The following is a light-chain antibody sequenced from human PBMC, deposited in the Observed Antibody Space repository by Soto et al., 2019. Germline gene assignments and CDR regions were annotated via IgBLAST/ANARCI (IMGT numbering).Light chain of an antibody. J-gene: IGKJ1*01. CDR3: QQYHYWWT. Sequence: EIVLTQSPATLSVSPGDRATLSCRASQTITSALAWYQQKPGQAPRLLIYGASTWATAIADRFSASGSGTDFTHIISSLQSEDAAVYYCQQYHYWWTFGQGTKVEIK. CDR1: QTITSA. V-gene: IGKV3-15*01. CDR2: GAS.